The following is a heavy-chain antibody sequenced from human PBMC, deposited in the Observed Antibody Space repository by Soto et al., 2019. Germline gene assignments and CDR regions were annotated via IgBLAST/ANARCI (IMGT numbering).Heavy chain of an antibody. CDR3: ARTYYYGSGSYYLFDP. D-gene: IGHD3-10*01. CDR1: GYSFTSYW. J-gene: IGHJ5*02. V-gene: IGHV5-51*01. CDR2: IYPGDSDT. Sequence: PGESLKISCKGSGYSFTSYWIGWVRQMPGKGLEWMGIIYPGDSDTRYSPSFQGQVTISADKSISTAYLQWSSLKASDTAMYYCARTYYYGSGSYYLFDPWGQGTLVTVSS.